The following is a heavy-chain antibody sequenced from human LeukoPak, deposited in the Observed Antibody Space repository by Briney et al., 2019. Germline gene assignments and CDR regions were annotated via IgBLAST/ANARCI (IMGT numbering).Heavy chain of an antibody. CDR1: GGSISSNNYY. CDR2: IYYSEDT. V-gene: IGHV4-39*01. Sequence: KPSETLSLTCTVSGGSISSNNYYWGWIRQPPGKGLEWIGNIYYSEDTYYNPSLKSRVTISVDTSKNQFSLKLSSVTATDTAVYYCARMDYGDYGAFDYWGQGTLVTVSS. CDR3: ARMDYGDYGAFDY. D-gene: IGHD4-17*01. J-gene: IGHJ4*02.